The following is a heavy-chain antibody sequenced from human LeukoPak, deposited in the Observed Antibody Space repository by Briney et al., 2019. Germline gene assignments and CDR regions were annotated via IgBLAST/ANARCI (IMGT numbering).Heavy chain of an antibody. J-gene: IGHJ4*02. CDR1: GGSISGFH. D-gene: IGHD6-13*01. CDR2: IYGGGVT. V-gene: IGHV4-59*01. CDR3: ARSVGSNWSYFFDY. Sequence: PSETLSLTCTVSGGSISGFHWNWLRQSPGRGLEWIGYIYGGGVTNYSPSLRFRVTMSIDTSKNKLSLNLKSVTAEDTAVYYCARSVGSNWSYFFDYWGQGTLVTVSS.